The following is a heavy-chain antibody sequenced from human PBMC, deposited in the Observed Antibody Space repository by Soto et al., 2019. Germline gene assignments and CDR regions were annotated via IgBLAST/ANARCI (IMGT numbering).Heavy chain of an antibody. CDR1: GGTFSSYA. J-gene: IGHJ6*04. Sequence: VKRSCKASGGTFSSYAISWVRQAPGQGLEWMGGIIPIFGTANYAQKFQGRVTITADKSTSTAYMELSSLRSEDTAVYYCASPKNYYDSRGSIRGKGTTVTVSS. D-gene: IGHD3-22*01. CDR3: ASPKNYYDSRGSI. CDR2: IIPIFGTA. V-gene: IGHV1-69*13.